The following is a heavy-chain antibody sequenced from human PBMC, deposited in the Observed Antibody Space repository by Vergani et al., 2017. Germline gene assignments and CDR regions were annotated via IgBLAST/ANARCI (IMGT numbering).Heavy chain of an antibody. J-gene: IGHJ4*02. CDR3: ARDEGSYYFYYFDY. Sequence: QVQLVQSGAEVKKPGASVKVSCKASGYTFTGYYMHWVRQAPGQGLEWMGWIKPNSGGTNYAQKFQGRVTMTRDTSISTAYMELSRLRADDTAVYYCARDEGSYYFYYFDYWGQGTLVTVSS. D-gene: IGHD1-26*01. CDR2: IKPNSGGT. CDR1: GYTFTGYY. V-gene: IGHV1-2*02.